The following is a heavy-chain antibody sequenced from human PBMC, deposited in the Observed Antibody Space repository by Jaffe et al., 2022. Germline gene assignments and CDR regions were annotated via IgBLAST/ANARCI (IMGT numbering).Heavy chain of an antibody. D-gene: IGHD3-3*01. Sequence: QVQLQQWGAGLLKPSETLSLTCAVYGGSFSGYYWSWIRQPPGKGLEWIGEINHSGSTNYNPSLKSRVTISVDTSKNQFSLKLSSVTAADTAVYYCARGRRYDFWSGRKGLNWFDPWGQGTLVTVSS. V-gene: IGHV4-34*01. CDR2: INHSGST. CDR3: ARGRRYDFWSGRKGLNWFDP. CDR1: GGSFSGYY. J-gene: IGHJ5*02.